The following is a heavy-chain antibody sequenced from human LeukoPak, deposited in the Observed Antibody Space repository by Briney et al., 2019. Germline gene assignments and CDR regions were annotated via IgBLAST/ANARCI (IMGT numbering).Heavy chain of an antibody. J-gene: IGHJ4*02. CDR3: TRGFSDGYNYY. V-gene: IGHV1-2*02. Sequence: GASVKVSCKASGYTFTDYSMHWVRQAPGQGLEWMGWVSPNSGGTSYAQKFQGRVTMTRDTSISTAYMELSGLRSDDTAVYYCTRGFSDGYNYYWGQGTLVIVSS. D-gene: IGHD5-24*01. CDR2: VSPNSGGT. CDR1: GYTFTDYS.